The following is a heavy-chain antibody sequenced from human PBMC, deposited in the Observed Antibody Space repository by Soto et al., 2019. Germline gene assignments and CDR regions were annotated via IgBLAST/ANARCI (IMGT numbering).Heavy chain of an antibody. V-gene: IGHV4-38-2*01. CDR3: ARATVAGTFDY. J-gene: IGHJ4*02. D-gene: IGHD6-19*01. Sequence: QVQLQESGPGLVKPSETLSLTCAVSGYSISSGYYWGWIRQPPGKGLEWIGSIYHSGSTYYNPSLKSRVTISVDTSKNQFSLKLSSVTAADTAVYYCARATVAGTFDYWGQGTLVTVSS. CDR2: IYHSGST. CDR1: GYSISSGYY.